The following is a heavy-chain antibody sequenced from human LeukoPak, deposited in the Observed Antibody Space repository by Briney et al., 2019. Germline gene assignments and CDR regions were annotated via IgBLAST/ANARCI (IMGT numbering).Heavy chain of an antibody. D-gene: IGHD3-3*01. J-gene: IGHJ3*02. V-gene: IGHV3-21*01. CDR3: ARDPGNGYDAFDI. CDR2: ISSSSSYI. CDR1: GFTFSSYS. Sequence: GGSLRLSCAASGFTFSSYSMNWVRRAPGKGLEWVSSISSSSSYIYYADSVKGRFTISRDNAKNSLYLQMNSLRAEDTAVYYCARDPGNGYDAFDIWGQGTMVTVSS.